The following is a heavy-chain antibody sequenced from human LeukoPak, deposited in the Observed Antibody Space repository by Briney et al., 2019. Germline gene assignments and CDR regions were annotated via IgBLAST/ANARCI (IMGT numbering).Heavy chain of an antibody. CDR3: ARIFPACGGDCYVTAGVGWLDP. CDR1: GYTFTSYG. D-gene: IGHD2-21*02. J-gene: IGHJ5*02. V-gene: IGHV1-18*01. CDR2: ISAYNGNT. Sequence: GASVKVSCKASGYTFTSYGISWVRQAPGQGLEWMGWISAYNGNTNYAQKLQGRVTMTTDTSTSTAYMELRSLRSDDTAVYYCARIFPACGGDCYVTAGVGWLDPWGQGTLVTVSS.